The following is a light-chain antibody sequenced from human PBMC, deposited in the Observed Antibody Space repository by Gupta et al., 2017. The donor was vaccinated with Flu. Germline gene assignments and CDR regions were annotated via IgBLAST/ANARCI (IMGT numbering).Light chain of an antibody. CDR1: QSLLSRSNNKKY. J-gene: IGKJ1*01. V-gene: IGKV4-1*01. CDR2: WAF. CDR3: QQYFNSLWT. Sequence: NCKASQSLLSRSNNKKYVAWYQQKPGQPPKLLISWAFTRESGVPDRFSGSGSGTDVTLTIGSLQAEDVAIYYCQQYFNSLWTCGQGTKVEI.